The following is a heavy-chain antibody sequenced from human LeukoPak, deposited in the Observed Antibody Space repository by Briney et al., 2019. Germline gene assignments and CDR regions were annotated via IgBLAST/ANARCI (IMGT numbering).Heavy chain of an antibody. CDR2: IYSSGST. V-gene: IGHV4-59*01. J-gene: IGHJ5*02. CDR3: ARSRDSSGYRNNWFDP. D-gene: IGHD3-22*01. CDR1: DDSISSYY. Sequence: SETLSLTCTVSDDSISSYYWSWIRHPPGKGLEWIWYIYSSGSTNYNPSLKSRVTMSVDTSKNQFSLKLNSVTAADTAVYYCARSRDSSGYRNNWFDPWGQGTLVTVSS.